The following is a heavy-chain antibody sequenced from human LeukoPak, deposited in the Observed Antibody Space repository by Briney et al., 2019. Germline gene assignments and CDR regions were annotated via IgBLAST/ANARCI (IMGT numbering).Heavy chain of an antibody. D-gene: IGHD3-10*01. CDR3: AKDKGSGSPIYGFDP. J-gene: IGHJ5*02. CDR1: GFTFSSYG. V-gene: IGHV3-30*02. Sequence: PGRSLRLSCAASGFTFSSYGMHWVRQAPGKGLEWVAFIRYDGSNKYYADSVKGRFTISRDNSKNTLYLQMNSLRAEDTAVYYCAKDKGSGSPIYGFDPWGQGTLVTVSS. CDR2: IRYDGSNK.